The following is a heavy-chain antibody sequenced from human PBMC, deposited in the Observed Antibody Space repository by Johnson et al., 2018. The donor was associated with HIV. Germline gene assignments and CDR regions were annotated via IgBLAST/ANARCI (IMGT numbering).Heavy chain of an antibody. J-gene: IGHJ3*02. CDR3: ARERGYSSVLWKLSEDAFDI. Sequence: QVQLVESGGGVVQPGTSLRLSCAASGLTFSHYPMHWVRQAPGKGLEWVAVISYDGSNKYYADSVKGRFTISRDNSKNTLYLQMNSLRAEDTAVYYCARERGYSSVLWKLSEDAFDIWGQGTMVTVSS. D-gene: IGHD6-19*01. CDR2: ISYDGSNK. V-gene: IGHV3-30-3*01. CDR1: GLTFSHYP.